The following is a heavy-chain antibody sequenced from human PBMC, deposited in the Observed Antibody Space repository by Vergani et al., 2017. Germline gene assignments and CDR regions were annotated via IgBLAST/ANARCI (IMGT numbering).Heavy chain of an antibody. Sequence: QVQLQESGPGLVKPSQTLSLTCTVSGGSISSGSYYWSWIRQPAGKGLEWIGRIYTSGSTNYNPSLKSRITISVDTSKNQFSLKLSSVTSADTAVYYCARETYNYDSSDYYFGFDYWGQGTLFTVSS. D-gene: IGHD3-22*01. CDR3: ARETYNYDSSDYYFGFDY. CDR2: IYTSGST. J-gene: IGHJ4*02. V-gene: IGHV4-61*02. CDR1: GGSISSGSYY.